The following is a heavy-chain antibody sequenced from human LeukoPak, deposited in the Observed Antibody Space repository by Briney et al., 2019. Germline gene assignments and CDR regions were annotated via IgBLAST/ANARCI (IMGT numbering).Heavy chain of an antibody. J-gene: IGHJ5*02. CDR1: GLTLTTAW. V-gene: IGHV3-15*01. CDR3: TTDRYYFDP. CDR2: IKSNNDGGTA. Sequence: PGGSLRLSCTASGLTLTTAWMSWVRQAPGKGLEWVGRIKSNNDGGTADFGAPVKDRFTMSRDDSRNTFYLQMNSLRTDDTAVYYCTTDRYYFDPWGQGTLVTVSS. D-gene: IGHD3-22*01.